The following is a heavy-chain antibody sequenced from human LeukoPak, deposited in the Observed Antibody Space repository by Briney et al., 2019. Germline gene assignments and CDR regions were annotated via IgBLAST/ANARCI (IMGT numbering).Heavy chain of an antibody. Sequence: GGSLRLSCAASGFTFSTYGMHWVRQAPGKGLEWVAFIRYDGSDTFDGSNKYYADSVKGRFTISRDNSKNMLYLQMNSLRAEDTAVYYCAGDFDYWGQGTLVTVSS. J-gene: IGHJ4*02. CDR1: GFTFSTYG. V-gene: IGHV3-30-5*02. CDR2: IRYDGSDTFDGSNK. CDR3: AGDFDY.